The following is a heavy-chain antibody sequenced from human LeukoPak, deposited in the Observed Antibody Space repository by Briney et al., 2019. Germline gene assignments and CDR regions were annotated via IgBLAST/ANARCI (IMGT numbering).Heavy chain of an antibody. Sequence: SVKVSCKASGGTFSSYAISWVRQAPGQGLEWMGGIIPIFGTANYAQKFQGRVTITTDESTSTAYMELSSLRSEDTAVYYCARGSREYYYDSSGWYYFDYWGQGTLDTVSS. D-gene: IGHD3-22*01. V-gene: IGHV1-69*05. J-gene: IGHJ4*02. CDR3: ARGSREYYYDSSGWYYFDY. CDR2: IIPIFGTA. CDR1: GGTFSSYA.